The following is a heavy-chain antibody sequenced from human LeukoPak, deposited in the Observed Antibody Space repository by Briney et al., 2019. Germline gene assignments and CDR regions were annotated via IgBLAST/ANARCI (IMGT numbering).Heavy chain of an antibody. CDR3: ARGGHRQQQLDY. Sequence: GGFLRLSCAASGFTVSTNYMSWVRQAPGKGLEWVSVIYSGGSTSYAASVKGRFTISRDNSKNTLYLQMNSLRAEDTAVYYCARGGHRQQQLDYWGQGTLVTVSS. D-gene: IGHD6-13*01. V-gene: IGHV3-53*01. CDR2: IYSGGST. CDR1: GFTVSTNY. J-gene: IGHJ4*02.